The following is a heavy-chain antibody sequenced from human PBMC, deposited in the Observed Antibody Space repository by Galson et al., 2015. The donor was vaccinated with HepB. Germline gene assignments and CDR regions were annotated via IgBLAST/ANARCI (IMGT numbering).Heavy chain of an antibody. J-gene: IGHJ6*04. D-gene: IGHD4-23*01. Sequence: QSGAEVKKPGESLRISCPGSGYSFTSYWISWVRQMPGKGLEWMGRIDPSDTYTNYSPSFQGHVTISADKSISTAYLQWSSLKASDTAMYYCARGGLGYGGNSGISADVWGKGTTVTVSS. V-gene: IGHV5-10-1*01. CDR2: IDPSDTYT. CDR1: GYSFTSYW. CDR3: ARGGLGYGGNSGISADV.